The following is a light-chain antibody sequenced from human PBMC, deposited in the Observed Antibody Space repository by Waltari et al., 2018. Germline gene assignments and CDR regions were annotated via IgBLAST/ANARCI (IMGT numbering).Light chain of an antibody. Sequence: SYELTQPPSVSVSLGQMARITCSGEALPKKYAYWYQQKPGQLPSLVIYTDPERPSGIPERFSGSSSGTIVTLTISGVQAEDEADYYCLSADSSGTYRVFGGGTKLTVL. CDR1: ALPKKY. V-gene: IGLV3-16*01. J-gene: IGLJ2*01. CDR2: TDP. CDR3: LSADSSGTYRV.